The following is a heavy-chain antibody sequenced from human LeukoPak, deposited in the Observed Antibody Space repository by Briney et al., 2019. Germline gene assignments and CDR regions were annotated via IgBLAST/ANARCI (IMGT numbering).Heavy chain of an antibody. CDR3: ARLRDDSSGYYPHYFDY. CDR1: GFTFSDYY. V-gene: IGHV3-11*04. J-gene: IGHJ4*02. Sequence: GGSLRLSCAASGFTFSDYYMSWIRQAPGKGLEWASYISSSGSTIYYADSVKGRFTISRDNAKNSLYLQMNSLRAEDTAVYYCARLRDDSSGYYPHYFDYWGQGTLVTVSS. CDR2: ISSSGSTI. D-gene: IGHD3-22*01.